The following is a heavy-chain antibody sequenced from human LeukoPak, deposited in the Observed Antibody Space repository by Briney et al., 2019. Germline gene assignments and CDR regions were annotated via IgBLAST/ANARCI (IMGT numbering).Heavy chain of an antibody. CDR1: GYTFTSYY. Sequence: ASVKVSCKASGYTFTSYYMHWVRQAPGQGLEWMGWINPNSGGTNYAQKFQGRVTMTRDTSISTAYMELSRLRSDDTAVYYCAREYYGSGSYYNVGDSSAGYWGQGTLVTVSS. V-gene: IGHV1-2*02. CDR2: INPNSGGT. J-gene: IGHJ4*02. CDR3: AREYYGSGSYYNVGDSSAGY. D-gene: IGHD3-10*01.